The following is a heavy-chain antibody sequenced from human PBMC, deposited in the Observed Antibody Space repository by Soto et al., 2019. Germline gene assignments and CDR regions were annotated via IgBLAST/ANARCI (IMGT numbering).Heavy chain of an antibody. CDR1: GGTFSSYA. J-gene: IGHJ4*02. Sequence: QVQLVQSGAEVKKPGSSVKVSCKASGGTFSSYAISWVRQAPGQGLEWMGGIIPIFGTANYAQKFQGRVTITADESPSTAYMELSSLRSEDTAVYYCALGSRGGMWSGAADDYWGQGTLVTVSS. V-gene: IGHV1-69*12. CDR3: ALGSRGGMWSGAADDY. CDR2: IIPIFGTA. D-gene: IGHD3-3*01.